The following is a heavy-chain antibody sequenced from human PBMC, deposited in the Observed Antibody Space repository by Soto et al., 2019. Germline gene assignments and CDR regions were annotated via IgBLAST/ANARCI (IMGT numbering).Heavy chain of an antibody. V-gene: IGHV3-64*01. J-gene: IGHJ5*02. CDR1: GFTFSSYA. CDR3: ARGDCSSTSCYAGILDA. CDR2: ISSNGGST. Sequence: EVQLVESGGGLVQPGGSLRLSCAASGFTFSSYAMHWVRQAPGKGLEYVSAISSNGGSTYYANSVKGRFTISRDNSKNPLYLQMGSLRAEDMAVYYCARGDCSSTSCYAGILDAWGQGTLVTVSS. D-gene: IGHD2-2*01.